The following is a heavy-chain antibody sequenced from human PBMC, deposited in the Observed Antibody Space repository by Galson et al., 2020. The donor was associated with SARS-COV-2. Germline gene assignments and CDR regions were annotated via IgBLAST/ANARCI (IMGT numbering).Heavy chain of an antibody. CDR1: GGSISSYY. J-gene: IGHJ4*02. V-gene: IGHV4-59*01. CDR2: IYYSGST. CDR3: ARGHYDSSGPRRQPHYFDY. D-gene: IGHD3-22*01. Sequence: ASETLSLTCTVSGGSISSYYWSWIRQPPGKGLEWIGYIYYSGSTNYNPSLKSRVTISVDTSKNQFSLKLSSVTAADTAVYYCARGHYDSSGPRRQPHYFDYWGQGTLVTVSS.